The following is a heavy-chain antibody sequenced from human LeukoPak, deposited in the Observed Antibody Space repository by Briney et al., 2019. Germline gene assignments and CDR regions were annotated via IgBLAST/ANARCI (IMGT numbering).Heavy chain of an antibody. J-gene: IGHJ5*02. CDR3: ARARYCSSTSCYPRWFDA. Sequence: GASVKVSCKTSGYTFTSYDINWGRQATGQGLEWMGWRNPNSGNTGYAQKFQGRVTITRNTSISTAYMQLSSLRSEDTAVYYCARARYCSSTSCYPRWFDAWGQGTLVTVS. CDR2: RNPNSGNT. D-gene: IGHD2-2*01. CDR1: GYTFTSYD. V-gene: IGHV1-8*03.